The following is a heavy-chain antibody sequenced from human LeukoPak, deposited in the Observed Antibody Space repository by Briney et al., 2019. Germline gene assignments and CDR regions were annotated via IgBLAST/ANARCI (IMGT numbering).Heavy chain of an antibody. CDR1: GFTFDDYA. V-gene: IGHV3-9*01. CDR2: ISWNSGSI. CDR3: AKDGYYYDSSGYLY. J-gene: IGHJ4*02. Sequence: GGSLRLSCAASGFTFDDYAMHWVRQAPGKGLEWVSGISWNSGSIGYADSVKGRFTISRDNAKNSLYLQMNSLRAEDTAVYYCAKDGYYYDSSGYLYWGQGTLVTVSS. D-gene: IGHD3-22*01.